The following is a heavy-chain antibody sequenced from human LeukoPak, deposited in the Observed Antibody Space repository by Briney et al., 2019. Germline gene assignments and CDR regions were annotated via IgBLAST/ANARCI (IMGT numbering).Heavy chain of an antibody. CDR1: TFTFRNYE. Sequence: PGGSLRLSCAASTFTFRNYEMSWVRQAPGKGLEWVSYIGSAGSPIYYADSVKGRFTVSRDNAKKSLFLQMDSLRAEDAAVYYCALGNLYYYYGMDVWGQGTTVTVSS. V-gene: IGHV3-48*03. CDR3: ALGNLYYYYGMDV. J-gene: IGHJ6*02. D-gene: IGHD4-23*01. CDR2: IGSAGSPI.